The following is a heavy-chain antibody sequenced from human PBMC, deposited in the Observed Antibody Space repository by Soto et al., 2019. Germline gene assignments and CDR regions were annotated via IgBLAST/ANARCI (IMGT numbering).Heavy chain of an antibody. CDR3: ARVRGHAFDI. J-gene: IGHJ3*02. CDR2: IYYSGTT. V-gene: IGHV4-31*03. D-gene: IGHD3-10*01. Sequence: QVQLQESGPGLVKPSQTLSLNCSVSGDSINNADYYWSWIRQHAGRGLEWIGYIYYSGTTYYNPSLTSRVTISLATSKKQSSLAMSSVPAADTAVFYCARVRGHAFDIRGQGTMVTVSS. CDR1: GDSINNADYY.